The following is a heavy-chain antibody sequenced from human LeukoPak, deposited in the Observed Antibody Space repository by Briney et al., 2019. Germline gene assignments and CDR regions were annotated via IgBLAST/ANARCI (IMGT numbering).Heavy chain of an antibody. CDR3: AKLSCTTTSCY. CDR1: GFTFSSYA. J-gene: IGHJ4*02. V-gene: IGHV3-23*01. Sequence: GGSLRLSCAASGFTFSSYAMSWVRQAPGKGLEWVSLASNTGGNTYYADSVKGRFTISRDNSKNTLYLQMNSLRAEDTALYYCAKLSCTTTSCYWGQGTLVTVSP. CDR2: ASNTGGNT. D-gene: IGHD2-2*01.